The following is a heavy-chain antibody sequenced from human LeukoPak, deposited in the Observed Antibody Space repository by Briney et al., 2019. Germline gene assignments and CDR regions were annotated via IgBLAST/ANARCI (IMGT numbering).Heavy chain of an antibody. V-gene: IGHV1-18*01. D-gene: IGHD6-13*01. CDR2: ISAYNGNT. CDR3: ARCIAAAGTNWFDP. Sequence: ASVKXSCKASGYTFTNSDINWVRQAPGQGLEWMGWISAYNGNTNYAQKLQGRVTMTTDTSTSTAYMELRSLRSDDTAVYYCARCIAAAGTNWFDPWGQGTLVTVSS. J-gene: IGHJ5*02. CDR1: GYTFTNSD.